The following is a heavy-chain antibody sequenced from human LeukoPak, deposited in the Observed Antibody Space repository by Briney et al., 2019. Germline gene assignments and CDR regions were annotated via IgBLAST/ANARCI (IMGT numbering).Heavy chain of an antibody. J-gene: IGHJ4*02. V-gene: IGHV3-53*01. D-gene: IGHD4-17*01. CDR3: AKDLYGDYGGIDY. CDR1: GFTVSSNY. CDR2: IYSGGST. Sequence: GGSLRLSCAASGFTVSSNYMSWVRQAPGKGLEWVSVIYSGGSTYYADSVKGRFTISRDNSKNTLYLQMNSLKAEDTARYYCAKDLYGDYGGIDYWGQGTLVTVSS.